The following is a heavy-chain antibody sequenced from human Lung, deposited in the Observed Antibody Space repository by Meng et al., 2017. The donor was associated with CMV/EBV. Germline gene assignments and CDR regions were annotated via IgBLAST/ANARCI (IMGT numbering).Heavy chain of an antibody. J-gene: IGHJ4*01. CDR3: ARDRGDDDFWGGLAY. CDR2: IRDDGSER. V-gene: IGHV3-7*01. D-gene: IGHD3-3*01. Sequence: GGSLRLSCTASGFTFSRYWMNWVRQAPGRGPEWVANIRDDGSERNYLGSVKGRFTISRDNAKNSLYMQMNSLRVEDTAVYYCARDRGDDDFWGGLAYWGQATLVIVSS. CDR1: GFTFSRYW.